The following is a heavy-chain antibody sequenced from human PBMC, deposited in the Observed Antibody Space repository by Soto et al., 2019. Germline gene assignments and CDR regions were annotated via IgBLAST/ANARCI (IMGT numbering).Heavy chain of an antibody. CDR3: AKGSTTIVSSGINWFDS. V-gene: IGHV3-23*01. CDR2: ISGSGGST. Sequence: EVQLLESGGGLVQPGGSPRLSCAASGFTFSNYAMSWVRQAPGKGLERVSSISGSGGSTYYADSVKGRFTISRDNSKNSLYLQMNSLRAEDTAIYYCAKGSTTIVSSGINWFDSWGQGTLVTVSS. CDR1: GFTFSNYA. J-gene: IGHJ5*01. D-gene: IGHD3-22*01.